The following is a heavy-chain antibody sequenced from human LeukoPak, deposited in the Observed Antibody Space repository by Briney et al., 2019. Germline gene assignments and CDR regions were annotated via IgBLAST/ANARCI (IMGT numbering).Heavy chain of an antibody. CDR1: GGTFSSYA. Sequence: SVKVSCKASGGTFSSYAISWVRQAPGQGLEWMGGIIPIFGTANYAQKFQGRVTITADESTSTAYMELSSLRSEDTAVYYCASPGLEVVTAKPTNFDYWGQGTLVTVSS. CDR2: IIPIFGTA. J-gene: IGHJ4*02. D-gene: IGHD2-21*02. V-gene: IGHV1-69*13. CDR3: ASPGLEVVTAKPTNFDY.